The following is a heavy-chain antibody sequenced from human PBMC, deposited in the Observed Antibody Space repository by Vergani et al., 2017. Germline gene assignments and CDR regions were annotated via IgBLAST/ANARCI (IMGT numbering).Heavy chain of an antibody. J-gene: IGHJ2*01. D-gene: IGHD2-21*01. V-gene: IGHV4-38-2*01. CDR3: ARSQGDYWYFDL. CDR1: GYSIGRGFF. Sequence: QVRLEESGPGLVKPSETLSLTCSVSGYSIGRGFFWTWIQQSPGEGLQWLTIIHNRGKTYHNPSLKSRVSVSLDTSKNRFSLNLTSVTATDTAVYYCARSQGDYWYFDLWGPGSLVTVSS. CDR2: IHNRGKT.